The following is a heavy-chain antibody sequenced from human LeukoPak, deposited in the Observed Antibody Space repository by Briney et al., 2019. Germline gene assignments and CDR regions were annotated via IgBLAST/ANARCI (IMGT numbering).Heavy chain of an antibody. CDR2: IIPIFGTA. Sequence: GSSVKVSCKASGGTFSSYAISWVRQSPGQGLEWMGGIIPIFGTANYAQKFQGRVTITADESTSTAYMELSRLRSDDTAVYYCARDYSEYYYDSSGYFPFDYWGQGTLVTVSS. V-gene: IGHV1-69*01. J-gene: IGHJ4*02. D-gene: IGHD3-22*01. CDR3: ARDYSEYYYDSSGYFPFDY. CDR1: GGTFSSYA.